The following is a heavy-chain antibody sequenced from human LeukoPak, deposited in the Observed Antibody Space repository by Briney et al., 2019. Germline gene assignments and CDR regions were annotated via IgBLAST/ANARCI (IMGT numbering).Heavy chain of an antibody. CDR2: IIPILGTA. Sequence: SVKVSCKASGGTFSSYAISWVRQAPGRGREWMGGIIPILGTANYAQKFQGRVTITADESTSTAYMELSSLRSEDTAVYYCARGYYGSGRWFDYWGQGTLVTVSS. V-gene: IGHV1-69*13. CDR1: GGTFSSYA. D-gene: IGHD3-10*01. J-gene: IGHJ4*02. CDR3: ARGYYGSGRWFDY.